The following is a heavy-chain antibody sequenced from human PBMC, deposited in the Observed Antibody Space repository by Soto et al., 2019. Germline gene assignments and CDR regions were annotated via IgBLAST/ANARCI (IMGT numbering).Heavy chain of an antibody. CDR3: ARWGLYCSPTSCSLSDY. J-gene: IGHJ4*02. D-gene: IGHD2-2*01. CDR2: INTDTGTP. Sequence: QVPLVQSGAEVKKPGASVKVSCKASGYTFSSYEMHWVRQAPGQRLQGMGWINTDTGTPAHSQQLQGSLTITRDTPAMTDYMELSSLRPEETAVDDGARWGLYCSPTSCSLSDYWGLGTLVTVSS. CDR1: GYTFSSYE. V-gene: IGHV1-3*04.